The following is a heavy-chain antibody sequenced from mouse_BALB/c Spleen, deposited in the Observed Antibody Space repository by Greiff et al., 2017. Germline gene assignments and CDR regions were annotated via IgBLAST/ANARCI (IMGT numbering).Heavy chain of an antibody. D-gene: IGHD2-2*01. CDR1: GDSFTSGY. CDR3: ASYGYYFDY. CDR2: ISYSGST. V-gene: IGHV3-8*02. J-gene: IGHJ2*01. Sequence: EVKLMESGPSLVKPSQTLSLTCSVTGDSFTSGYWNWIRKFPGNKLEYMGYISYSGSTYYNPSLKSRISITRETSKNQYYLQLNSVTTEDTATYYCASYGYYFDYWGQGTTLTVSS.